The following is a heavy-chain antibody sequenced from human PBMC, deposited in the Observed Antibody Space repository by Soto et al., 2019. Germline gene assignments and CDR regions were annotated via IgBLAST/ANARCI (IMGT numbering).Heavy chain of an antibody. J-gene: IGHJ6*02. CDR3: ASPSTIAARSQSHYYYYGMDV. CDR2: IYSGGST. D-gene: IGHD6-6*01. Sequence: PGGSLRLSCAASGFTVSSNYMSWVRQAPGKGLEWVSVIYSGGSTYYADSVKGRFTISRDNSKNTLYLQMNSLRAEDTAVYYCASPSTIAARSQSHYYYYGMDVWGQGTTVTVSS. V-gene: IGHV3-53*01. CDR1: GFTVSSNY.